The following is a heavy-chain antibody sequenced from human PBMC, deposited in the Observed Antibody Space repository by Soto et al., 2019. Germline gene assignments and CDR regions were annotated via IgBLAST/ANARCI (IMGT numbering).Heavy chain of an antibody. J-gene: IGHJ4*02. CDR2: INAGNGDT. V-gene: IGHV1-3*01. CDR3: ATQGRTTTEFDF. Sequence: GASVKVSCKASGYSFSTFAIHWVRQAPGQRLEWMGWINAGNGDTKYSEKFQGRVTITGRTSASTAYMDLSSLRSEDTAMYYCATQGRTTTEFDFWGQGTLVTVSS. CDR1: GYSFSTFA. D-gene: IGHD4-4*01.